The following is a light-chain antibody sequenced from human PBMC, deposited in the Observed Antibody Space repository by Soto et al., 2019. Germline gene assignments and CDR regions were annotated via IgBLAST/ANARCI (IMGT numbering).Light chain of an antibody. CDR3: SSYTSSSFL. CDR2: DVS. Sequence: QSALTQPASVSGSPGQSITISCTGTSSDVGGYNYVSWYQQHPGKAPKLMIYDVSNRPSGVSNRFSGSKSGNTASLTISGLQAEDEADYYCSSYTSSSFLFGGGTNLTVL. V-gene: IGLV2-14*01. CDR1: SSDVGGYNY. J-gene: IGLJ2*01.